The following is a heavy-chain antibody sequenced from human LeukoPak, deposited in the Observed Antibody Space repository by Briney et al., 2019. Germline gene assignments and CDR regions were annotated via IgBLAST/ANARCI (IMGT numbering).Heavy chain of an antibody. CDR2: ISSSSSYI. CDR3: ATFGDYYDYWFDP. V-gene: IGHV3-21*01. CDR1: GFTFSSYS. Sequence: GGSLRLSXTASGFTFSSYSMNWVGQAPGKGLEWVSSISSSSSYIYYADSVKGRFTISRDNAKNSLYLQMNSLRAEDTAVYYCATFGDYYDYWFDPWGQGTLVTVSS. D-gene: IGHD3-22*01. J-gene: IGHJ5*02.